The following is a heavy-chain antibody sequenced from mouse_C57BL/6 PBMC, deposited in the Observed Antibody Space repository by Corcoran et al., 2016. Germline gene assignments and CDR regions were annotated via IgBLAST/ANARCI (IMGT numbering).Heavy chain of an antibody. J-gene: IGHJ2*01. Sequence: QVQLQQSGAELMKPGASVKLSCKATGYTFTGYCIEWVKQRPGHGLEWIGEILPGSGRTNNNEKFTGKATFTAETSSITAYMQLSSLTTEDSTSYDCGSAAQATYLYYCRQGITPTVSA. D-gene: IGHD3-2*02. CDR1: GYTFTGYC. V-gene: IGHV1-9*01. CDR2: ILPGSGRT. CDR3: GSAAQATYLYY.